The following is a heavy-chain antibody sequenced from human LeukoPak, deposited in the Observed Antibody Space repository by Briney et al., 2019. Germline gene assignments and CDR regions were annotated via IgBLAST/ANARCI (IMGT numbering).Heavy chain of an antibody. CDR2: IIPIFGTA. J-gene: IGHJ6*03. D-gene: IGHD6-13*01. Sequence: ASVKVSCKASGGTFSSYAISWVRQAPGQGLEWMGGIIPIFGTANYAQKFQGRVTITADKSTSTAYMELSRLRSDDTAVYYCARDLAAGSFYYYYYMDVWGKGTTVTVSS. CDR3: ARDLAAGSFYYYYYMDV. V-gene: IGHV1-69*06. CDR1: GGTFSSYA.